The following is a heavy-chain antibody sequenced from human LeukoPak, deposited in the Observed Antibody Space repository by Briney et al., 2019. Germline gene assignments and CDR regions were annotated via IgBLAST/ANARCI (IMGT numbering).Heavy chain of an antibody. CDR1: GFTFSSYA. V-gene: IGHV3-23*01. CDR2: ISGSGGST. J-gene: IGHJ4*02. CDR3: AKDGSRNQLLRPALDY. Sequence: GGSLRLSCAASGFTFSSYAMSWVRQAPGKGLEWVSAISGSGGSTYYADSVKGRFTISRDNSKNTLYLQMNSLRAEDTAVYYCAKDGSRNQLLRPALDYWGQGTLVTVSS. D-gene: IGHD2-2*01.